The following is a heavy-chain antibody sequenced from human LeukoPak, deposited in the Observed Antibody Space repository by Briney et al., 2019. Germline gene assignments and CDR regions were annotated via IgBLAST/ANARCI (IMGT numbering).Heavy chain of an antibody. Sequence: GGSLRLSCEASGFTFGSYYMSWVRRAPGKGLEWVASVKEDGSQKNYADTVEGRFTISRDNAKKSLVLQMNSLRVEDTAIYYCAREGYWGPGTLVTVPS. J-gene: IGHJ4*02. CDR2: VKEDGSQK. CDR3: AREGY. CDR1: GFTFGSYY. V-gene: IGHV3-7*03.